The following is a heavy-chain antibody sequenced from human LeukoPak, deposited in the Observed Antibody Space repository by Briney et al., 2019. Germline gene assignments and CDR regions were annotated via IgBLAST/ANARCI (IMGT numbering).Heavy chain of an antibody. D-gene: IGHD4/OR15-4a*01. J-gene: IGHJ4*02. CDR1: GFTFSGYA. V-gene: IGHV3-23*01. CDR3: AKDGYAMVSFFDY. Sequence: GGSLRLSCAASGFTFSGYAMTWVRQAPGKGLEWVSGISGSGGNTYYADSVKGRFTISRDNSKNTLYLQLNSLRAEDTAVYYCAKDGYAMVSFFDYWGRGTLVSVSS. CDR2: ISGSGGNT.